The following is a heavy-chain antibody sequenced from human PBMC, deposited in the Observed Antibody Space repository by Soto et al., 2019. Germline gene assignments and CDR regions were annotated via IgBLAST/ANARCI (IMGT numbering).Heavy chain of an antibody. D-gene: IGHD3-9*01. CDR1: GFTFSIYS. CDR3: ARDGPVLRGPMDV. V-gene: IGHV3-48*02. J-gene: IGHJ6*01. CDR2: ISSSSSTI. Sequence: PWESLIVSCASSGFTFSIYSMNWVRRAPGKGLEWVSYISSSSSTIYYADSVKGRSTISRDNAKNSLYLQMNSLRDEDTAVYYCARDGPVLRGPMDVWGQGTPVTVSS.